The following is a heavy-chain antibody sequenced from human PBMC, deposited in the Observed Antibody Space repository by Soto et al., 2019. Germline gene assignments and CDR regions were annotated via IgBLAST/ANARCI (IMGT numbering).Heavy chain of an antibody. CDR2: ISSNGGST. J-gene: IGHJ4*02. Sequence: GGSLRLSCSASGFTFSSYAMHWVRQAPGKGKEYVSAISSNGGSTYYADSVKGRFTISRDNSTPTLYLQMSSLRAEATAVYYCVKDRSLWFGESPFDYWGQGT. V-gene: IGHV3-64D*06. CDR3: VKDRSLWFGESPFDY. D-gene: IGHD3-10*01. CDR1: GFTFSSYA.